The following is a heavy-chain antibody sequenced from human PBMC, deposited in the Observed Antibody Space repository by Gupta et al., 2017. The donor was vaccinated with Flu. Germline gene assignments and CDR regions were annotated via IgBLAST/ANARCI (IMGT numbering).Heavy chain of an antibody. CDR2: INPDGSST. J-gene: IGHJ4*02. CDR3: ATVTSGC. Sequence: EMQLLASGGVLVQPGGSLRPPCAASVLTLSCSYLQWVRQAPGEGLVWVSRINPDGSSTTYAESVKGRFTISRDNAKNTLYLQMNSLGDDDTAGYYCATVTSGCWGQGTLVTVSS. CDR1: VLTLSCSY. D-gene: IGHD4-17*01. V-gene: IGHV3-74*03.